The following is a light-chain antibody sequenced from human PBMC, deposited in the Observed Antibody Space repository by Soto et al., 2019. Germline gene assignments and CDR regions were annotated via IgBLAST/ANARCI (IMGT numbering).Light chain of an antibody. Sequence: QSVLTQPPSASGTPGQRVTISCSGGATNIGRNHVYWYQQFPGVAPRLLIDRNNQRPSGVPDRISGSKSGTSASLAISGLRSEDEADYYCATWDDSLSGHVVFGGGTKVTVL. CDR3: ATWDDSLSGHVV. J-gene: IGLJ2*01. CDR2: RNN. CDR1: ATNIGRNH. V-gene: IGLV1-47*01.